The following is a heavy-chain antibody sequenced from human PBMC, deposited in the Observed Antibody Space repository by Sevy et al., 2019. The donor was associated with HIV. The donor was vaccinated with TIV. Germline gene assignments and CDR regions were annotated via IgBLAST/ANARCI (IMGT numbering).Heavy chain of an antibody. V-gene: IGHV3-53*01. D-gene: IGHD2-21*01. Sequence: GGSLRLSCAASAFTVSSNYMSWVRQAPGKGLEWVSVIYSGGSTYYADSVKGRFTISRDNSKNTLYLQMNSLRAEDTAVYYCARDGGDGYKHYYYGMDVWGQGTTVTVSS. CDR3: ARDGGDGYKHYYYGMDV. CDR1: AFTVSSNY. CDR2: IYSGGST. J-gene: IGHJ6*02.